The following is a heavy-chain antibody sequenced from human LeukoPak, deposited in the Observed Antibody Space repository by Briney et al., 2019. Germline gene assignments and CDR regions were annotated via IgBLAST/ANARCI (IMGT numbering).Heavy chain of an antibody. CDR2: IYPGDSGP. J-gene: IGHJ3*01. CDR3: GMSGDRVPLQDDVFDV. Sequence: GESLKISCKVSGYSFISYCIGWVRQMPGKGLEWMGIIYPGDSGPTYSPSFQGQVTISVDKSINTAYLQWSSLQASDTAMYYCGMSGDRVPLQDDVFDVWGQGTMVTVS. CDR1: GYSFISYC. V-gene: IGHV5-51*01. D-gene: IGHD1-26*01.